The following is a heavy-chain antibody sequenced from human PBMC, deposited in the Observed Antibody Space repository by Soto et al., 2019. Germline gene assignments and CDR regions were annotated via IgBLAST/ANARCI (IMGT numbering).Heavy chain of an antibody. Sequence: QVQLVQSGAEVKKPGASVKVSCKASGYTFTSYDINWVRQATGQGLEWMGWMNPNSGNTGYAQKVQGRVTMTRNTSLSTAYMELSSLRSEDTAVYYCARGRTGYSSGWYYFDYWGQGTLVTVSS. V-gene: IGHV1-8*01. CDR1: GYTFTSYD. CDR3: ARGRTGYSSGWYYFDY. CDR2: MNPNSGNT. J-gene: IGHJ4*02. D-gene: IGHD6-19*01.